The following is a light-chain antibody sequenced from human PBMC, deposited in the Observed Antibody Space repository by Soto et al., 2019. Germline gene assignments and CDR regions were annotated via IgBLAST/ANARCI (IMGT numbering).Light chain of an antibody. V-gene: IGKV3-15*01. CDR3: QQYNNWPPDSFT. Sequence: EIVMTQSPATLSVSPGERATLSCRASQSVSSNLAWYQQKPGQAPRLLIYGASTRATGIPARFSGSGSGTEFTLTISSLQSEDFAVYSCQQYNNWPPDSFTFGPGTKVDIK. CDR2: GAS. CDR1: QSVSSN. J-gene: IGKJ3*01.